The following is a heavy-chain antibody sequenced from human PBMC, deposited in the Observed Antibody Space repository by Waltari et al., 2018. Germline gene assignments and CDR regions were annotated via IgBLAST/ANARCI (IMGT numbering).Heavy chain of an antibody. CDR2: IYHSGST. CDR3: ARSDYYDSSGYYWYFDL. D-gene: IGHD3-22*01. Sequence: QVQLQESGPGLVKPSETLSLTCTVSGGSISSYYWGWIRQPPGKGLEWIGSIYHSGSTYYNPSLKSRVTVAVDTSKNQFSLKLSSVTAADTAVYYCARSDYYDSSGYYWYFDLWGRGTLVTVSS. V-gene: IGHV4-38-2*02. J-gene: IGHJ2*01. CDR1: GGSISSYY.